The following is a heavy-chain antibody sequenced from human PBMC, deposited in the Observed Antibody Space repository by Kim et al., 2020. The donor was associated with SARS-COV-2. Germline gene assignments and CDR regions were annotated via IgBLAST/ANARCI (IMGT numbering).Heavy chain of an antibody. CDR2: INPYNDDI. V-gene: IGHV1-18*01. J-gene: IGHJ4*01. CDR3: ARDVTYYASGSYYYFAH. D-gene: IGHD3-10*01. Sequence: ASVRVSCKASGYFFISYGISWVRQAPGQGLEWMGWINPYNDDIKYAQDFQDRVSMTVDKSTNTFYLDLRSLRSDDTAVYFCARDVTYYASGSYYYFAHWG. CDR1: GYFFISYG.